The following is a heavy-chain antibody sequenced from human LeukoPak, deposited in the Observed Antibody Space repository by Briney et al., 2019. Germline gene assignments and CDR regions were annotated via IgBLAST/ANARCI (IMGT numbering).Heavy chain of an antibody. CDR1: GGSISSSHHY. J-gene: IGHJ4*02. V-gene: IGHV4-39*01. D-gene: IGHD3-9*01. Sequence: SETLSLTCAVSGGSISSSHHYWGWIRQPPGKGLEWIASIYSSGSTYYNPSLRTRVTIPVDTSKNQFSLKLSSVTAADTAVYYCARVIRTTGYYSNPKSGSFDFWGQGTLVTVSS. CDR3: ARVIRTTGYYSNPKSGSFDF. CDR2: IYSSGST.